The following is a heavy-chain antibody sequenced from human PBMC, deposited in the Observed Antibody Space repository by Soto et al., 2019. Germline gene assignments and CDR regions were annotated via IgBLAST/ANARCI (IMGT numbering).Heavy chain of an antibody. CDR1: GYTFTSYG. CDR3: ARDFSGTYPTPFLREYDY. CDR2: ISAYNGNT. Sequence: QVQLVQSGAEVKKPGASVKVSCKASGYTFTSYGISWVRQAPGQGLEWMGWISAYNGNTNYAQKLQGRVAMTTDTSTSTAYMELRSLRSDDTAVYYCARDFSGTYPTPFLREYDYWGQGTLVTVSS. V-gene: IGHV1-18*01. J-gene: IGHJ4*02. D-gene: IGHD1-26*01.